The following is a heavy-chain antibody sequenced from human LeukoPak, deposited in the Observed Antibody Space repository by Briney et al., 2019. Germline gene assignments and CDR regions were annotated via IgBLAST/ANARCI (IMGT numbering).Heavy chain of an antibody. J-gene: IGHJ4*02. V-gene: IGHV4-59*01. D-gene: IGHD2-2*01. CDR2: VYYSGST. CDR1: GGSISNSY. CDR3: ARKRASNDY. Sequence: PSQTLSLTCTVSGGSISNSYCSWIRQPPGKGLEWIGSVYYSGSTNYNPSLKSRVAISVDPSRNQFSLKLNSMTAADTAMYYCARKRASNDYWGQGILVTVSS.